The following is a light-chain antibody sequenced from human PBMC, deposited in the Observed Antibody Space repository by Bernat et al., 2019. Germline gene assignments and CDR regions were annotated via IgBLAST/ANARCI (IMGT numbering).Light chain of an antibody. CDR1: HDISNF. CDR3: QQYYTYPPT. J-gene: IGKJ1*01. V-gene: IGKV1-16*02. CDR2: TAS. Sequence: DIQMTQSPSSLSASIGDRVTITCRASHDISNFLAWFQQKPGRAPKSLIYTASILQSEFPSKFSDSGYGTDFTLTISGLQPEDFATYYCQQYYTYPPTFGQGTTVEIK.